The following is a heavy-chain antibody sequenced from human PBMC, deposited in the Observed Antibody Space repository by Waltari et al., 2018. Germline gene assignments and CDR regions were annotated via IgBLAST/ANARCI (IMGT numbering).Heavy chain of an antibody. CDR1: GFTFSSYA. D-gene: IGHD4-17*01. CDR3: AKSGYGDYGGFDY. J-gene: IGHJ4*02. Sequence: EVQLLESGGGLVQPGGSLRLSCAASGFTFSSYAMSWVRQAPGKGLGWVSAISGSGGSTYYADSVKGRFTISRDNSKNTLYLQMNSLRAEDTAVYYCAKSGYGDYGGFDYWGQGTLVTVSS. CDR2: ISGSGGST. V-gene: IGHV3-23*01.